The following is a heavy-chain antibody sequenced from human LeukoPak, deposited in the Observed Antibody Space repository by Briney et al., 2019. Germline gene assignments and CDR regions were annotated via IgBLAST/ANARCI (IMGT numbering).Heavy chain of an antibody. CDR3: ARDLPYPSIAVAVGPPARGMDV. V-gene: IGHV3-33*01. CDR1: GFTFSSYG. CDR2: IWYDGSNK. J-gene: IGHJ6*02. D-gene: IGHD6-19*01. Sequence: GRSLRLSCAASGFTFSSYGMHWVRQAPGKGLEWVAVIWYDGSNKYYADSVKGRFTISRDNSKNTLYLQMNSLRAEDTAVYYCARDLPYPSIAVAVGPPARGMDVWGQGTTVTVSS.